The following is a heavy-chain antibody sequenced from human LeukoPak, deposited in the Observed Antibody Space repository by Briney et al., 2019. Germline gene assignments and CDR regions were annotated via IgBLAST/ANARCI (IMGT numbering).Heavy chain of an antibody. CDR1: GFTFSTYW. V-gene: IGHV3-7*01. CDR3: AKGGMGGSSFDY. CDR2: IKQDGNDK. J-gene: IGHJ4*02. D-gene: IGHD1-26*01. Sequence: GGSLRLSCAASGFTFSTYWMSWVRQAPGKGLEWVANIKQDGNDKYYVDSLKGRFTISRDNAKNSLYLQMNSLRAEDTAVYYCAKGGMGGSSFDYWGQGTLVTVSS.